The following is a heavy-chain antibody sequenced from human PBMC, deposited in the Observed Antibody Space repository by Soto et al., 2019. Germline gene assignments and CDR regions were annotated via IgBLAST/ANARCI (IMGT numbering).Heavy chain of an antibody. CDR3: ARDGQWLPRDGLRSSYYSDY. D-gene: IGHD6-19*01. J-gene: IGHJ4*02. CDR2: IWYDGGNK. V-gene: IGHV3-33*01. Sequence: QVQLVESGGGVVQPGRSLRLSCAASGFNFSSYVMHWVRQAPGKGLEWVAVIWYDGGNKYYADSVKGRFTMSRDNSKNTLYLQMNSLRPEDTAVYYCARDGQWLPRDGLRSSYYSDYWGQGTLVTVSS. CDR1: GFNFSSYV.